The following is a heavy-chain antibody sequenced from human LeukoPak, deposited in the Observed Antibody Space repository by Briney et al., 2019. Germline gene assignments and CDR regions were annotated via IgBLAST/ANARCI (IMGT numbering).Heavy chain of an antibody. J-gene: IGHJ4*02. D-gene: IGHD3-16*01. CDR2: INPNSGGT. Sequence: GASVKVSCKASGYTFTSYYMNWVRQAPGQGLEWMGWINPNSGGTNYAQKFQGRVTMTRDTSNSTAYMELSRLRSDDTAVYYCARERGEFGFDYWGQATLVTVSS. CDR1: GYTFTSYY. CDR3: ARERGEFGFDY. V-gene: IGHV1-2*02.